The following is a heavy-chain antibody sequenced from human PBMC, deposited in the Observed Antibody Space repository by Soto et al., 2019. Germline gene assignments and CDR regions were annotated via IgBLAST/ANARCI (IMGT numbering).Heavy chain of an antibody. D-gene: IGHD2-15*01. Sequence: QVQLQESGPGLVKPSQTLSLTCTVSGGSISSGGYYWSWIRQHPGKGLEWIGYIYYSGSTYYNPSHKSPVTISVDTSKNQFSLKLSSVTAADTAVYYCAREPTGYCSGGSCYYFDPWGQGTLVTVSS. V-gene: IGHV4-31*01. CDR2: IYYSGST. CDR1: GGSISSGGYY. CDR3: AREPTGYCSGGSCYYFDP. J-gene: IGHJ5*02.